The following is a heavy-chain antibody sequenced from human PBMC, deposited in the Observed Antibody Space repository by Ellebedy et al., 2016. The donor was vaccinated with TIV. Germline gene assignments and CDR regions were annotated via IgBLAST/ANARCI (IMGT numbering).Heavy chain of an antibody. J-gene: IGHJ4*02. CDR1: GYTFTSYG. D-gene: IGHD4-17*01. CDR3: ARDLSLYGDYGIFDY. CDR2: ISAYNGNT. V-gene: IGHV1-18*01. Sequence: AASVKVSCKASGYTFTSYGISWARQAPGQGLEWMGWISAYNGNTNYAQKLQGRVTMTTDTSTSTAYMELRSLRSDDTAVYYCARDLSLYGDYGIFDYWGQGTLVTVSS.